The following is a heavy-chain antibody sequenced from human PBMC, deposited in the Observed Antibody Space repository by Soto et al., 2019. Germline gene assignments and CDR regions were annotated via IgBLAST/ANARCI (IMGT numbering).Heavy chain of an antibody. V-gene: IGHV4-34*01. J-gene: IGHJ5*02. CDR2: INHSGST. D-gene: IGHD4-4*01. CDR3: ARAPSVNFDP. CDR1: GGSFSGYY. Sequence: SETLSLTCAVYGGSFSGYYWSWIRQPPGKGLEWIGEINHSGSTNYNPSLKSRVTISVDTSKNQFSLKLSSVTAADTAVYYCARAPSVNFDPWGQGTLVTVSS.